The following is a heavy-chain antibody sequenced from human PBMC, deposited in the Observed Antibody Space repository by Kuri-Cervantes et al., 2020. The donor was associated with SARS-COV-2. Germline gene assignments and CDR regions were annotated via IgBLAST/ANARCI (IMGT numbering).Heavy chain of an antibody. CDR1: GYTFTGYY. Sequence: ASVKVSCKASGYTFTGYYMHWVRQAPGQGLEWMGWIYHNSGGKNYAQKFQGRVTMTSDTSISTAYMKLSRLRSDDTAVYYGARDRRELGMALWGQGTLVTVSS. V-gene: IGHV1-2*02. CDR3: ARDRRELGMAL. CDR2: IYHNSGGK. J-gene: IGHJ4*02. D-gene: IGHD7-27*01.